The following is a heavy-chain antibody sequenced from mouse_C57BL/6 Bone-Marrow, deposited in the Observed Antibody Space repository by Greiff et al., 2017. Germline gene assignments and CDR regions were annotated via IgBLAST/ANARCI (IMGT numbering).Heavy chain of an antibody. CDR2: IYPGSGNT. D-gene: IGHD4-1*01. J-gene: IGHJ2*01. Sequence: VQLQQSGAELVRPGASVKLSCKVSGYTFTDYYINWVKQRPGQGLEWIARIYPGSGNTYYNEKFKGKATLTAEKSSSTAYMQLSSLTSEDSAVYFCARNWGFDYWGQGTTLTVSS. CDR1: GYTFTDYY. CDR3: ARNWGFDY. V-gene: IGHV1-76*01.